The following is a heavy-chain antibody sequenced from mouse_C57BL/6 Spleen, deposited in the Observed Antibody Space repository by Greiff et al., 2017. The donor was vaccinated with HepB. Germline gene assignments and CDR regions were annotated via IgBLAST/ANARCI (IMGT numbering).Heavy chain of an antibody. CDR3: ARSPYYNGSSYFDY. J-gene: IGHJ2*01. D-gene: IGHD1-1*01. V-gene: IGHV1-64*01. CDR2: IHPNSGST. CDR1: GYTFTSYW. Sequence: VQLQQPGAELVKPGASVKLSCKASGYTFTSYWMHWVKQRPGQGLEWIGMIHPNSGSTNYNEKFKSKATLTVDKSSSTAYMQLSSLTSEDSAVYYCARSPYYNGSSYFDYWGQGTTLTVSS.